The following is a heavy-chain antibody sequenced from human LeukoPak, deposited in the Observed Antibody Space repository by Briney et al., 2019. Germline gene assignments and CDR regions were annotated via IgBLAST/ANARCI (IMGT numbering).Heavy chain of an antibody. CDR2: ISGSGGST. J-gene: IGHJ4*02. CDR1: GFTFSSYA. Sequence: PGESLRLSCAASGFTFSSYAMSWVRQAPGKGLEWVSAISGSGGSTYYADSVKGRFTISRDNSKNTLYLQMNSLRAEDTAVYYCAKDRAWIQLWLRVGYFDYWGQGTLVTVSS. V-gene: IGHV3-23*01. CDR3: AKDRAWIQLWLRVGYFDY. D-gene: IGHD5-18*01.